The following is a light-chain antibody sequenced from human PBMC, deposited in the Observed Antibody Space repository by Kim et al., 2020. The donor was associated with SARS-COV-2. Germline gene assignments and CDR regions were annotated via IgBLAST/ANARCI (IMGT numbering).Light chain of an antibody. V-gene: IGKV1-27*01. Sequence: ASVGDTVTISCRASQGISTHLAWYQQEPGKVPKLLISAASALHSGVPSRFIGSGSRTVFTLTITSLRPEDVATYYCQEYYSAPLTFGGGTKVDIK. CDR3: QEYYSAPLT. CDR2: AAS. J-gene: IGKJ4*01. CDR1: QGISTH.